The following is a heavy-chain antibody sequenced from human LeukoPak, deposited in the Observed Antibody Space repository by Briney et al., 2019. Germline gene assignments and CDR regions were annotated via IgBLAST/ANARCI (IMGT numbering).Heavy chain of an antibody. CDR2: IGTAGDT. CDR1: GFTFSSYG. CDR3: ARDPVVVVAATSYFDY. D-gene: IGHD2-15*01. J-gene: IGHJ4*02. V-gene: IGHV3-13*01. Sequence: GSLRLSCAASGFTFSSYGMHWVRQATGKGLEWVSAIGTAGDTYYPGSVKGRFTIPRENAKNSLYLQMNSLRAEDTAVYYCARDPVVVVAATSYFDYWGQGTLVTVSS.